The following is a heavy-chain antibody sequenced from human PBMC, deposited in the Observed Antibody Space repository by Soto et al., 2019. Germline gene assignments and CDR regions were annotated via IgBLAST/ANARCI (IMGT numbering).Heavy chain of an antibody. CDR1: GGTFSSYA. J-gene: IGHJ6*02. V-gene: IGHV1-69*01. Sequence: QVQLVQSGAEVKKPGSSVKVSCKASGGTFSSYAISWVRQALGQGLEWMGGIIPIFGTANYAQKFQGRVTITADESTSTAYMELSSLRSEDTAVYYCARGRKLLWFGEVDYYYGMDVWGQGTTVTVSS. CDR2: IIPIFGTA. CDR3: ARGRKLLWFGEVDYYYGMDV. D-gene: IGHD3-10*01.